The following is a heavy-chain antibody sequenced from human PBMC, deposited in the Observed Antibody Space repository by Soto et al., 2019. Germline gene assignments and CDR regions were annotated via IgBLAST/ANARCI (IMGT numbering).Heavy chain of an antibody. CDR1: GYTFTSYG. CDR3: ARDTWDSRNWFDS. Sequence: SSVKVSCKASGYTFTSYGISWVRQAPGQGLEWMGWISAYNGNTNYAQKLQGRVTMTTDTSTSTAYTELRSLRSDDTAVYYCARDTWDSRNWFDSCGQGTLVTVSS. V-gene: IGHV1-18*04. J-gene: IGHJ5*01. D-gene: IGHD1-26*01. CDR2: ISAYNGNT.